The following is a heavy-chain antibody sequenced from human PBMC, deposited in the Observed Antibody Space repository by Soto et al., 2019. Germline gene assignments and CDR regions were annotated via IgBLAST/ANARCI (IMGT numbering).Heavy chain of an antibody. CDR2: IYSGGST. CDR3: ARGDFWSGYPNSPPTNY. D-gene: IGHD3-3*01. Sequence: GGSLRLSCAASGFTVSSNYMSWVRQAPGKGLEWVSVIYSGGSTYYADSVKGRFTISRDNSKNTLYLQMNSLRAEDTAVYYCARGDFWSGYPNSPPTNYWGQGTLVTVSS. CDR1: GFTVSSNY. J-gene: IGHJ4*02. V-gene: IGHV3-66*01.